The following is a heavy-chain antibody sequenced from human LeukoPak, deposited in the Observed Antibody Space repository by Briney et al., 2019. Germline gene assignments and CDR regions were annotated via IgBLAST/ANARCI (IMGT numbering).Heavy chain of an antibody. D-gene: IGHD5-24*01. V-gene: IGHV1-24*01. J-gene: IGHJ4*02. CDR1: GYTLTRLS. CDR2: FDPEDGET. Sequence: ASMKVSCKAPGYTLTRLSIHWVRQPSGKGLEWMGAFDPEDGETIYAQEFQGRATMTADTSADTAYMELSSLTSDDTAVYYCVTDPYTTTDDNNFEPQGAYWGQGTLVTVSS. CDR3: VTDPYTTTDDNNFEPQGAY.